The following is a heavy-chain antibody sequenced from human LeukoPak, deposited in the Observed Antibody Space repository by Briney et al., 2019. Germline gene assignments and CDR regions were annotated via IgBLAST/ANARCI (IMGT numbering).Heavy chain of an antibody. CDR1: GFTFSKYW. V-gene: IGHV3-7*01. J-gene: IGHJ3*02. D-gene: IGHD3-10*01. CDR3: ARDREEMVRAPYAFGI. CDR2: IKQDESEK. Sequence: GGSLRLSCAASGFTFSKYWMTWVRQAPGKGLEWVANIKQDESEKYYADSVKGRFSVSRDNGKSSLYLQMNSLKAEDTAVYYCARDREEMVRAPYAFGIWGQGTMVTVSS.